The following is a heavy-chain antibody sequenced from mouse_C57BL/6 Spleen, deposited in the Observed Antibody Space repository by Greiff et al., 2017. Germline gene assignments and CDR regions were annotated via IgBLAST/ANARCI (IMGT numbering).Heavy chain of an antibody. Sequence: EVQLVESGGDLVKPGGSLKLSCAASGFTFSSYGMSWVRQTPDKRLEWVANISSGGSYTYYADSVKGRFTISRDNAKNTLYLQMSSLKSEDTAMYYCARHSGEQAWFAYWGQGTLVTVSA. CDR1: GFTFSSYG. J-gene: IGHJ3*01. CDR2: ISSGGSYT. CDR3: ARHSGEQAWFAY. D-gene: IGHD1-3*01. V-gene: IGHV5-6*01.